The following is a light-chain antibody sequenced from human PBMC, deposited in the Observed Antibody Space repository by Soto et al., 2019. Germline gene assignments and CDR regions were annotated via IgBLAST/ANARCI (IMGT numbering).Light chain of an antibody. CDR1: SRDLGGYNF. J-gene: IGLJ3*02. CDR3: SSYADNLV. Sequence: QSVLTQSPSASGSPGQSVTISCTGTSRDLGGYNFVSWYQQHPGKAPKLMIYEVSKRLSGVPDRFSGSKSGNTASLTVSGLQAVDEADYYCSSYADNLVFGGGTKLTVL. CDR2: EVS. V-gene: IGLV2-8*01.